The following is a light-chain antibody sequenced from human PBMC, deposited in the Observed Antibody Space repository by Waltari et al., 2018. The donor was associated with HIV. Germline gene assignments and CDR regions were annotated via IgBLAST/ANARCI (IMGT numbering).Light chain of an antibody. CDR2: SNN. Sequence: QSVLTQPPSASGTPGQRVTISCSGSSSNIGSNAVNWYQQLPGTAPKLLIYSNNQGPAGVPARFSGSKSGTSASLAISGLQSGDEADYYCAAWDDSLNAYVFGTGTKVTVL. CDR3: AAWDDSLNAYV. J-gene: IGLJ1*01. V-gene: IGLV1-44*01. CDR1: SSNIGSNA.